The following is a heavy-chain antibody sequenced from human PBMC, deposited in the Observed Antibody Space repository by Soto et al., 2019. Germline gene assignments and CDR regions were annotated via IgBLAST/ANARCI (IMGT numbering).Heavy chain of an antibody. Sequence: SETLSLTCTVSGGSISSGGYFWSWIRQHPGKGLEWIGYIYYSGSTYYNPSLKSRVTISVDRSKNQFSLKLSSVTAADTAVYYCARAHYGDYGYGMDVWGQGTTVTVSS. CDR3: ARAHYGDYGYGMDV. V-gene: IGHV4-31*03. J-gene: IGHJ6*02. CDR1: GGSISSGGYF. D-gene: IGHD4-17*01. CDR2: IYYSGST.